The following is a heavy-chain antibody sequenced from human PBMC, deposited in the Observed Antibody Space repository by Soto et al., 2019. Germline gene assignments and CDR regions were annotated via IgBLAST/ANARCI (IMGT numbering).Heavy chain of an antibody. J-gene: IGHJ5*02. CDR3: ASRPPYYYGSGSHVFDP. CDR1: GGSISSGGYS. D-gene: IGHD3-10*01. CDR2: IYHSGST. V-gene: IGHV4-30-2*01. Sequence: QLQLQESGSGLVKPSQTLSLTCAVSGGSISSGGYSWSWIRQPPGKGLECIGYIYHSGSTYYNPSLKSRVTISVNRSKNQFSLKLSSVTAADTAVYYCASRPPYYYGSGSHVFDPWGQGTLVTVSS.